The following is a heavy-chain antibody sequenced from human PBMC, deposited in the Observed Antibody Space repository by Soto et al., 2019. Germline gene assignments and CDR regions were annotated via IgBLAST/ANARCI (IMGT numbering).Heavy chain of an antibody. CDR3: ARDDYKDGGNNWFDP. J-gene: IGHJ5*02. CDR1: GDSITSIYH. Sequence: PSETLSLTCAVSGDSITSIYHWAWIRQPPGRGLEWVASIYHSGTTYYNPSLKSRVTISVDTSKNQFSLNLRPVTAADSAVYYCARDDYKDGGNNWFDPWGQGTLV. V-gene: IGHV4-38-2*02. D-gene: IGHD3-16*01. CDR2: IYHSGTT.